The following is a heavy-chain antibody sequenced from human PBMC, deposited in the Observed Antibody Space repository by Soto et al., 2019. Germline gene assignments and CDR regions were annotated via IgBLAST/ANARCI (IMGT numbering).Heavy chain of an antibody. CDR3: ARDRAGTRYYGMDV. CDR2: ISYDGSNK. Sequence: GGPLRLSCAASGFTFSSYAMHWVRQAPGKGLEWVAVISYDGSNKYYADSVKGRFTISRDNSKNTLYLQMNNLRAEDTAVYYCARDRAGTRYYGMDVWGQGTTVTVSS. V-gene: IGHV3-30-3*01. CDR1: GFTFSSYA. D-gene: IGHD6-13*01. J-gene: IGHJ6*02.